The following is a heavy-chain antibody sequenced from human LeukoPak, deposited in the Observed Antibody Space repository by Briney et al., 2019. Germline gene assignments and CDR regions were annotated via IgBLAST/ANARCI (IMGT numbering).Heavy chain of an antibody. Sequence: SETLSLTCTVSGGSISSSSYYWGWIRQPPGKGLEWIGYIYYSGSTNYNPSLKSRVTISVDTSKNQFSLKLSSVTAADTAVYYCARDLGDSSGYSQAFDIWGQGTMVTVSS. J-gene: IGHJ3*02. CDR1: GGSISSSSYY. CDR2: IYYSGST. D-gene: IGHD3-22*01. CDR3: ARDLGDSSGYSQAFDI. V-gene: IGHV4-61*01.